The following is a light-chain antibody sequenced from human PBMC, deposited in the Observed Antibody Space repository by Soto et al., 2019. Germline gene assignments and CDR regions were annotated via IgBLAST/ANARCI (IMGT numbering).Light chain of an antibody. V-gene: IGKV3-20*01. Sequence: EIVLTQSPGTLSLSPGERATLSCRASQTVSGSYLAWFQQKPGQAPRLLIYGASSRATGIPDRFSGSGSGTHFTLTISRLEPEDFALYYCPQYVTSPWTLRQGT. CDR1: QTVSGSY. CDR3: PQYVTSPWT. CDR2: GAS. J-gene: IGKJ1*01.